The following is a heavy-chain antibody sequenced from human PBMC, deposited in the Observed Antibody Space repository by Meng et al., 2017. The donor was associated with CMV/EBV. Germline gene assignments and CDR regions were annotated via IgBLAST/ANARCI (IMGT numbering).Heavy chain of an antibody. CDR2: IIPIFGTA. D-gene: IGHD3-10*01. CDR3: ARFYGSGNPSYYVMDV. Sequence: SVKVSCKASGGTFSSYDISWVRQAPGQGLEWMGGIIPIFGTANYAQKFQGRATITTDESTSTAYMELSSLSSEDTAVYYCARFYGSGNPSYYVMDVWGQGTTVTVSS. V-gene: IGHV1-69*05. CDR1: GGTFSSYD. J-gene: IGHJ6*02.